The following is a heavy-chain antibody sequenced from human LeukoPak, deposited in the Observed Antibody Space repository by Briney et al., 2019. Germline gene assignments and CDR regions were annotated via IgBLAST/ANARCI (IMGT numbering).Heavy chain of an antibody. CDR2: ISYDGSNK. V-gene: IGHV3-30*19. J-gene: IGHJ4*02. CDR1: GFTFSSYG. Sequence: PGGSLRLSCAASGFTFSSYGMHWVRQAPGKGLEWVAVISYDGSNKYYADSVKGRFTISRDNSKNTLYLQMNSLRAEDTAVYYCARDLYSSGWELRVPDYWGQGTLVTVSS. D-gene: IGHD6-19*01. CDR3: ARDLYSSGWELRVPDY.